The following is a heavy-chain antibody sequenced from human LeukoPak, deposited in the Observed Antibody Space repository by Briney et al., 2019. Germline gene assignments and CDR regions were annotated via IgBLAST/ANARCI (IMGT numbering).Heavy chain of an antibody. Sequence: GASVKVSCKASGGTFSSYAISWVRQAPGQGLEWMGGIIPIFGTANYAQKFQGRVTITTDESTSTAYMELSSLRSEDTAVYYCARDRSVTIVRGYYYYMDVWGKGTTVTVSS. CDR3: ARDRSVTIVRGYYYYMDV. CDR2: IIPIFGTA. CDR1: GGTFSSYA. J-gene: IGHJ6*03. D-gene: IGHD3-10*01. V-gene: IGHV1-69*05.